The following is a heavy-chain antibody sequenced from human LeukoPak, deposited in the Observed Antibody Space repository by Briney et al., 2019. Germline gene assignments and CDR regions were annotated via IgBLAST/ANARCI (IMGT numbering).Heavy chain of an antibody. CDR1: GFTFSSYA. CDR3: ARDRIAVAGTYHYFDY. Sequence: PGGSLRLSCAASGFTFSSYAMHWVRQAPGKGLEWVAVISYDGSNKYYADSVKGRFTISRDNSKNTLYLQMNSLRAEDTAVYYCARDRIAVAGTYHYFDYWGQGTLVTVSS. J-gene: IGHJ4*02. CDR2: ISYDGSNK. D-gene: IGHD6-19*01. V-gene: IGHV3-30-3*01.